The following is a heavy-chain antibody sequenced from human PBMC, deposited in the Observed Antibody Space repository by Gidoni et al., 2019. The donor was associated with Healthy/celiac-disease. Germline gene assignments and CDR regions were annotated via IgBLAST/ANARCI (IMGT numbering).Heavy chain of an antibody. CDR2: IYYSGST. J-gene: IGHJ2*01. CDR1: GGSLSSSSYY. V-gene: IGHV4-39*01. Sequence: QLHLQESGPGLVKPSEARSLPCPVSGGSLSSSSYYWGWIRQPRGKGLEWIGSIYYSGSTYYNPSLKSRVTISVDTSKNQFSLKLSSVTAADTAVYYCARHLSSGWYHSSGWYFDLWGRGTLVTVSS. D-gene: IGHD6-19*01. CDR3: ARHLSSGWYHSSGWYFDL.